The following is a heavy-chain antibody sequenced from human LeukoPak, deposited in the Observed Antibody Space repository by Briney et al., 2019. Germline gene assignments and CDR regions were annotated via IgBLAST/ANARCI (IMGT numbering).Heavy chain of an antibody. CDR1: GYSFTNNY. J-gene: IGHJ6*02. CDR3: ASPAESEQRDLIYSMDV. V-gene: IGHV1-46*01. Sequence: ASVKVSCKASGYSFTNNYIHWVRQAPGQGLEWMGMIYPRDGSTSYAQKFQGRVTMTRDTSTSTVYMELSSLRSEDTAVYYCASPAESEQRDLIYSMDVWGQGTTVTVSS. D-gene: IGHD6-25*01. CDR2: IYPRDGST.